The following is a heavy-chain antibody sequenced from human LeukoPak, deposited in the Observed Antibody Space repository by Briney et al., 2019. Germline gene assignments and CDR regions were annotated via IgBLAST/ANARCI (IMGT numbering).Heavy chain of an antibody. D-gene: IGHD2-15*01. V-gene: IGHV3-23*01. CDR3: AKSSVVTPSGSFDY. CDR2: ISGSGAST. CDR1: GFSFNAYA. Sequence: GWSLKLSCVASGFSFNAYAMSWVRQAPGKGLECVSGISGSGASTYYADSVKGRFSISRDNSRDTVFLSMSSLSAEDTAVYYCAKSSVVTPSGSFDYWGQGTLVTVSS. J-gene: IGHJ4*02.